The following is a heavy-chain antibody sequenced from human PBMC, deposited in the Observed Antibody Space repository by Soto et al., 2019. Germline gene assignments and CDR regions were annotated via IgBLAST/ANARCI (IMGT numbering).Heavy chain of an antibody. CDR3: ARHFASVAASPYTQSVS. J-gene: IGHJ5*02. Sequence: SGNLYLTCTVSGGSISSSSYSWGWIRQPPGKGLEWIGSIYYSGSTYYNPSLKSRVTISVDTSKNKFSLKPSSVTAADTAVYYCARHFASVAASPYTQSVSWGQGTPV. V-gene: IGHV4-39*01. CDR2: IYYSGST. CDR1: GGSISSSSYS. D-gene: IGHD6-6*01.